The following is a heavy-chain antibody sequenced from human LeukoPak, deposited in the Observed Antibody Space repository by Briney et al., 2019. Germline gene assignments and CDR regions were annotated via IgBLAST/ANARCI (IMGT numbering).Heavy chain of an antibody. CDR2: ISYDGSNK. J-gene: IGHJ6*02. CDR3: ARRYSSSWLSPNYYYGMDV. D-gene: IGHD6-13*01. CDR1: GFTFSSYA. V-gene: IGHV3-30-3*01. Sequence: GRSLRLSCAASGFTFSSYAMHWVRQAPGKGLEWVAVISYDGSNKYYADSVKGRFTISRDNSKNTLYLQMNSLRAEDTAVYYCARRYSSSWLSPNYYYGMDVWGQGTTVTVSS.